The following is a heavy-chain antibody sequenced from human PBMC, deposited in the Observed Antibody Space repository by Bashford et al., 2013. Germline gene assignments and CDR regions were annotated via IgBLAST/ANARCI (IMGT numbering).Heavy chain of an antibody. D-gene: IGHD2-2*01. V-gene: IGHV3-15*01. CDR3: YHQGPAVPDP. J-gene: IGHJ5*02. CDR2: IKSESDGATT. Sequence: VRQAPGKGLEWVGRIKSESDGATTDYAAPVKGRFTISRDDSKNTLYLQMNSLKTEDTAVYYCYHQGPAVPDPWAQGTLVTVSS.